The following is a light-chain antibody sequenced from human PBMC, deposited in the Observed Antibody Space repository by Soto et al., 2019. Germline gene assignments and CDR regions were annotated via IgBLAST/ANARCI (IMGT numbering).Light chain of an antibody. CDR3: QQYNDWPHT. J-gene: IGKJ2*01. CDR1: QSLSSN. CDR2: GAS. V-gene: IGKV3-15*01. Sequence: IVMTQSPDTLSVSPGERATLSCRASQSLSSNLAWYQQKPGQAPRLLFYGASTRATGIPARFSGSGSGTEFTLTISSLQSEDFAVYYCQQYNDWPHTFGQGTKVDIK.